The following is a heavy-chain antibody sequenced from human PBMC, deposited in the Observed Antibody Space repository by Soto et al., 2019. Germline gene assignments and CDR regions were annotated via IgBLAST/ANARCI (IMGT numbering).Heavy chain of an antibody. V-gene: IGHV3-7*03. D-gene: IGHD3-22*01. CDR3: ASSYESVGWFNY. CDR1: GFTFSNYC. Sequence: HGGSMRLSFVASGFTFSNYCMSWVRQAPGKGLEWVANIKQDGSDKYYVHSVKGRFTISRDNAKNSLYLQMNSLRAEDTAVYYCASSYESVGWFNYWGQGTLVTVSS. CDR2: IKQDGSDK. J-gene: IGHJ4*02.